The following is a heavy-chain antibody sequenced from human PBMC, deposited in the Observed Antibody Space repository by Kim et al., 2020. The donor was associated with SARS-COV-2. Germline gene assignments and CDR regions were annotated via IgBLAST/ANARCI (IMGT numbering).Heavy chain of an antibody. Sequence: SGPTLVNPTQTLTLTCTFSVFSLSDGGVGVAWIRQPPGKALEFVALIYGDDGKRYNPSLKNRLTIAKDTSKNLVVLTMTNMDPLDTATYYCTHDSPGLLGLDVWGQGTTGTVSS. CDR1: VFSLSDGGVG. CDR2: IYGDDGK. J-gene: IGHJ6*02. CDR3: THDSPGLLGLDV. V-gene: IGHV2-5*02. D-gene: IGHD6-19*01.